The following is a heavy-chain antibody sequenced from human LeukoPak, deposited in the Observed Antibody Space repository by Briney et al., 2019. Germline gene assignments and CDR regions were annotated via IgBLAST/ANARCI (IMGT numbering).Heavy chain of an antibody. Sequence: GGSLRLSSADSGFSLCSYRMSYVRQAPGKGLEWVANIKEDGSDKYYVDSVKGRFTISRDNAKNSLYLRMNSLRAEDTAVYLCVRQGGCGSNHFDPWGQGTLVTVTS. CDR1: GFSLCSYR. CDR2: IKEDGSDK. CDR3: VRQGGCGSNHFDP. V-gene: IGHV3-7*04. J-gene: IGHJ5*02. D-gene: IGHD1-14*01.